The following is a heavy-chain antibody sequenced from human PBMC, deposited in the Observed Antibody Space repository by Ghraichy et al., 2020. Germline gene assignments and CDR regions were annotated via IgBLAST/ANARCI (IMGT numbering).Heavy chain of an antibody. CDR1: GYTLTELS. CDR2: FDPEDGET. J-gene: IGHJ3*02. V-gene: IGHV1-24*01. Sequence: ASVKVSCKVSGYTLTELSMHWVRQAPGKGLEWMGGFDPEDGETIYAQKFQGRVTMTEDTSTDTAYMELSSLRSEDTAVYYCATHPKGHSSGYSADLRYNAFDIWGQGTMVTVSS. D-gene: IGHD3-22*01. CDR3: ATHPKGHSSGYSADLRYNAFDI.